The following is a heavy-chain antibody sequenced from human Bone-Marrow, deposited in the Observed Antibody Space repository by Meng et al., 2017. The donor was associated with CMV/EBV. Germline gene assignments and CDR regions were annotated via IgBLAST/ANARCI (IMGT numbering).Heavy chain of an antibody. J-gene: IGHJ4*02. CDR2: INPNSGGT. CDR3: SYGSGSYYPFDY. V-gene: IGHV1-2*02. Sequence: QGQLVQSGAEGKKAGASGKVSCKASGDTFPGYYMHWVRQAPGQGLEWMGWINPNSGGTNYAQKFQGRVTMTRDTSISTAYMELSRLRSDDTAVYYCSYGSGSYYPFDYWGQGTLVTVSS. D-gene: IGHD3-10*01. CDR1: GDTFPGYY.